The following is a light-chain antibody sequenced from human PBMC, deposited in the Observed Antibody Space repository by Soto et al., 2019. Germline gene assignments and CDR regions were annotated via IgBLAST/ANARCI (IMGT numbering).Light chain of an antibody. Sequence: DIQMTQSPSSLSASVGDRVTITCRASQSSSSYLNWYQQKPGKAPKLLIYAASSLQSGVPSRFSGSGSGTDFTLTISSLQPEDFATYYCRQSYSTLTFGPGTKVDIK. CDR2: AAS. CDR1: QSSSSY. J-gene: IGKJ3*01. V-gene: IGKV1-39*01. CDR3: RQSYSTLT.